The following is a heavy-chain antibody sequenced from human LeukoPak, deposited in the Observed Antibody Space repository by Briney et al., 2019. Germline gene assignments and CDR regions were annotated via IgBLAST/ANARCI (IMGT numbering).Heavy chain of an antibody. CDR3: ARGDCSGGSCYSRRPYNWFDP. D-gene: IGHD2-15*01. V-gene: IGHV4-30-4*01. CDR1: GGSISSGDYY. CDR2: IYYSGST. Sequence: SETLSLTCTVSGGSISSGDYYWSWIRQPPGKGLEWIGYIYYSGSTYYNPSLKSRVTISVDTSKNQFSLKLSSVTAADTAVYYCARGDCSGGSCYSRRPYNWFDPWGQGTLDTVSS. J-gene: IGHJ5*02.